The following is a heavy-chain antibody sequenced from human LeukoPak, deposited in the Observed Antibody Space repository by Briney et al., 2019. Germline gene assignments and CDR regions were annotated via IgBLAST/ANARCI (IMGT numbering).Heavy chain of an antibody. CDR2: IYYSGST. CDR3: ARHDWAAFDI. Sequence: SETLSLTCTVSGGSISSYYWSWIRQPPGKGLEWIGYIYYSGSTNYNPSLKSRVTISVDTSKNQFSLKLSSVTAADTAVYYCARHDWAAFDIWGQGTMVTISS. J-gene: IGHJ3*02. CDR1: GGSISSYY. V-gene: IGHV4-59*08. D-gene: IGHD2-21*01.